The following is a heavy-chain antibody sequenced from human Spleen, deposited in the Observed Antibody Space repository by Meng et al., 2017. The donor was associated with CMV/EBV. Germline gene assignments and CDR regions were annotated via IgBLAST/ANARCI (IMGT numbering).Heavy chain of an antibody. V-gene: IGHV1-2*02. D-gene: IGHD3-3*01. Sequence: YTITGYSISWVRQAPGQGLEWMGWINPKSGGTNYVQKFQGRVTMTRDTSINTAYMEVTSLTSDDTAVYYCARGASLRFLEWSHGAFDPWGQGTLVTVSS. CDR1: YTITGYS. CDR2: INPKSGGT. J-gene: IGHJ5*02. CDR3: ARGASLRFLEWSHGAFDP.